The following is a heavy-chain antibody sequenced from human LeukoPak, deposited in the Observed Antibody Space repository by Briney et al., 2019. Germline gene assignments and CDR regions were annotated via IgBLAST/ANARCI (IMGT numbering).Heavy chain of an antibody. CDR2: ITRSSDYI. J-gene: IGHJ6*03. V-gene: IGHV3-21*01. Sequence: PGGSLRLSCAASGFTFSSYSMNWVRQAPGKGLEWVSSITRSSDYIYYADSVKGRFTISRDNSKNTLYLQMNSLRAEDTAVYYCARSYSSTPQYYYYYYMDVWGKGTTVTVSS. D-gene: IGHD6-13*01. CDR1: GFTFSSYS. CDR3: ARSYSSTPQYYYYYYMDV.